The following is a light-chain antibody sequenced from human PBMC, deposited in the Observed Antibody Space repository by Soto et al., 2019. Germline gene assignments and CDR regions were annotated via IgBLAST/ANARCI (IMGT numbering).Light chain of an antibody. Sequence: DIQMTQSPSTLSATALDRVTITCRASQSISAWLAWYQQKPGKAPKLLIYDASSLESGVPSRFSGSGSGTEFTLTISSLQPDDFATYYCQQYNTYSRTFGQGTKVDIK. CDR3: QQYNTYSRT. V-gene: IGKV1-5*01. CDR2: DAS. CDR1: QSISAW. J-gene: IGKJ1*01.